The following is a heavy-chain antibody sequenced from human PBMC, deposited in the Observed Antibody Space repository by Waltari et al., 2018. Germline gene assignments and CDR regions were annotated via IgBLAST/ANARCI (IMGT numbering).Heavy chain of an antibody. Sequence: QVQLVQSGAEVKKTGASVQVDCTASGYTSTGYYRHWVRQAPGQGLEWMGWSNPNSGGTNYAQKFQGRVTVTRDTSISTAYMELSRLRSDDTAVYYCARDNVGTTLEYFQHWGQGTLVTVSS. J-gene: IGHJ1*01. CDR3: ARDNVGTTLEYFQH. D-gene: IGHD1-26*01. V-gene: IGHV1-2*02. CDR1: GYTSTGYY. CDR2: SNPNSGGT.